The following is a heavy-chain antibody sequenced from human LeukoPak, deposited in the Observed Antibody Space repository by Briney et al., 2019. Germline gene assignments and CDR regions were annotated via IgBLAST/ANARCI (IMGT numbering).Heavy chain of an antibody. V-gene: IGHV1-18*01. J-gene: IGHJ4*02. CDR3: ARDWGRDGSSSVDFDY. CDR1: GYTFTSYG. Sequence: ASVKVSCKASGYTFTSYGISWVRQAPGQGLEWIGWISAYNGNTNYAQKLQGRVTMTTDTSTSTAYMELRSLRSDDTAVYYCARDWGRDGSSSVDFDYWGQGTLVTVSS. CDR2: ISAYNGNT. D-gene: IGHD6-6*01.